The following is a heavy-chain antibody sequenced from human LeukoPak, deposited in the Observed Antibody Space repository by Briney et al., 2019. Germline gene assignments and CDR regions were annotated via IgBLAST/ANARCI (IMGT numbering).Heavy chain of an antibody. D-gene: IGHD6-19*01. CDR3: VLLQWLGDFDY. J-gene: IGHJ4*02. CDR1: GFTFSSYA. CDR2: ISGSGGST. Sequence: GGSLRLSCAASGFTFSSYAMSWLRQAPGKGLEWVSAISGSGGSTYYADSVKGRFTISRDNSKNTLYLQMNSLRAEDTAVYYCVLLQWLGDFDYWGQGTLVTVSS. V-gene: IGHV3-23*01.